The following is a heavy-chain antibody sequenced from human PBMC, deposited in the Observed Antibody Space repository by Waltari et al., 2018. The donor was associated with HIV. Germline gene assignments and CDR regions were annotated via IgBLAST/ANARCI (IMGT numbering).Heavy chain of an antibody. Sequence: EVQLLESGGGLVQPGGSLRLSCAASGFTFSSYAMSWVRQAPGKGLEWVSAISGSGGSTYYADSVKGRFTISRDNSKNTLYLQMNSLRAEDTAVYYCAKWGRFLEWLHDYYYGMDVWGQGTTVTVSS. D-gene: IGHD3-3*01. V-gene: IGHV3-23*01. J-gene: IGHJ6*02. CDR2: ISGSGGST. CDR3: AKWGRFLEWLHDYYYGMDV. CDR1: GFTFSSYA.